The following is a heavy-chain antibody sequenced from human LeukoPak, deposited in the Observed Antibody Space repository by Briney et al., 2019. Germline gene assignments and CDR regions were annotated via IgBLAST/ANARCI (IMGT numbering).Heavy chain of an antibody. D-gene: IGHD2-15*01. J-gene: IGHJ3*02. CDR2: IYPGDSDT. Sequence: GESLKISCKGSGYSFTSYWIGWVRQMPGKGLGWMGIIYPGDSDTRYSPSFQGQVTISADKSISTAYLQWSSLKASDTAMYYCARRVGGADIVVVVAAYDAFDIWGQGTMVTVSS. CDR3: ARRVGGADIVVVVAAYDAFDI. V-gene: IGHV5-51*01. CDR1: GYSFTSYW.